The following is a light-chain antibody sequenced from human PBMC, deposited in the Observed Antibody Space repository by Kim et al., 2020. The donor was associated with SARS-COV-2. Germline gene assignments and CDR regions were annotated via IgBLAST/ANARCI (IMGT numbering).Light chain of an antibody. J-gene: IGKJ1*01. CDR3: QQRSTWPPKWT. V-gene: IGKV3-11*01. CDR1: QSVARY. Sequence: PGERATLSCRASQSVARYLAWYQQKPGQAPRLLIYHASNRATGIPARFSGSGSGTDFTLTISSLEREDFAVYYCQQRSTWPPKWTFDQGTKVDIK. CDR2: HAS.